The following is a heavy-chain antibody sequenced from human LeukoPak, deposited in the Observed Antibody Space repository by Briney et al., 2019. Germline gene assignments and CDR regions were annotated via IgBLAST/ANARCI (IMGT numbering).Heavy chain of an antibody. J-gene: IGHJ4*02. CDR2: ISGSGGST. CDR3: ARVRYDFWSGYHIYPCLDY. CDR1: GFTFSSYG. V-gene: IGHV3-23*01. D-gene: IGHD3-3*01. Sequence: GGSLRLSCAASGFTFSSYGMSWVRQAPGKGLEWVSAISGSGGSTYYADSVKGRFTISRDNFKNTLCLQMNSLRAEDTAVYYCARVRYDFWSGYHIYPCLDYWGQGTLVTVSS.